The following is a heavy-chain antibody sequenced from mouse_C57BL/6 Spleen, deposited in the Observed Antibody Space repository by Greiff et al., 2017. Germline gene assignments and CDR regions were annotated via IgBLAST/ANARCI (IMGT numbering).Heavy chain of an antibody. CDR1: GYTFTSYT. V-gene: IGHV1-4*01. Sequence: VQLQQSGAELARPGASVKMSCKASGYTFTSYTMHWVNQRPGQGLEWIGYINPSSGYTKYNQKFKDKATLTADKSSSTAYMQLSSLTSEDSAVYYCASYDYFDYWGQGTTLTVSS. J-gene: IGHJ2*01. CDR2: INPSSGYT. D-gene: IGHD2-3*01. CDR3: ASYDYFDY.